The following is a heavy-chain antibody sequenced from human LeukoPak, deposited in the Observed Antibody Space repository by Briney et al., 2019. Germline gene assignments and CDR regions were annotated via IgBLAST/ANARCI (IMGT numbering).Heavy chain of an antibody. CDR2: IIPIFGTA. D-gene: IGHD3-22*01. CDR3: ARLVGSNYYDSSGYYDY. Sequence: SVKVSCKASGGTFSSYAISWVRQAPGQGLEWMGGIIPIFGTANYAQKFQGRVTITADESTSTAYMELSSLRSEDTAVYYCARLVGSNYYDSSGYYDYWGQGTLVTVSS. CDR1: GGTFSSYA. J-gene: IGHJ4*02. V-gene: IGHV1-69*01.